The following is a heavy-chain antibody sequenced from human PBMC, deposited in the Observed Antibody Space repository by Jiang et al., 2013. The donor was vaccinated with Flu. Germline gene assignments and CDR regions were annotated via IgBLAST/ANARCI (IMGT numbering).Heavy chain of an antibody. D-gene: IGHD3-3*01. CDR2: IYYSGST. CDR1: GGSISSYY. V-gene: IGHV4-59*01. J-gene: IGHJ4*02. CDR3: ARDSRFWSGLLDY. Sequence: LLKPSETLSLTCTVSGGSISSYYWSWIRQPPGKGLEWIGYIYYSGSTNYSPSLKSRVTISVDTSKNQFSLKLSSVTAADTAVYYCARDSRFWSGLLDYWGQGTLVIVSS.